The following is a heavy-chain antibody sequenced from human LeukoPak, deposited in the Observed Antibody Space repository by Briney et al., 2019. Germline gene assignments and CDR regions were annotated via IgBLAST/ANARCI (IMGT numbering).Heavy chain of an antibody. CDR1: GFTFDDYA. CDR3: AKAQAYSGYDFLGYMDV. D-gene: IGHD5-12*01. J-gene: IGHJ6*03. CDR2: ISWNSGSI. Sequence: GGSLRLSCAASGFTFDDYAMHWVRQAPGKGLEWVSGISWNSGSIGYADSVKGRFTISRDNAKNSLYLQMNSLRAEDTALYYCAKAQAYSGYDFLGYMDVWGKGTTVTISS. V-gene: IGHV3-9*01.